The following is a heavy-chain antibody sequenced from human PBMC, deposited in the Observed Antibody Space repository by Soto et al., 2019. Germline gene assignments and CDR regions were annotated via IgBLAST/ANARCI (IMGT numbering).Heavy chain of an antibody. D-gene: IGHD6-13*01. V-gene: IGHV1-24*01. J-gene: IGHJ5*02. CDR1: GYSLTELS. CDR2: YDLEKGET. CDR3: AIEVGRSNQLDL. Sequence: ASVKVSCKVSGYSLTELSIHWVRQAPGEGLEWMGGYDLEKGETIYAQKFQGRATMTEDSPADTPYMQLRSLRSEDTAVYYCAIEVGRSNQLDLWGQGTMVTVSS.